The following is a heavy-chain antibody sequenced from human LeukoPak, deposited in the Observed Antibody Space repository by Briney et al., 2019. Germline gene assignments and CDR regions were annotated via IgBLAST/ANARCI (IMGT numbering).Heavy chain of an antibody. Sequence: SETLSLTCTVSGGSISSSSYYWGWIRQPPGKVLEWIGSIYYSGKTKYNPSLKSRVTISADTSKNLFSLKLSSVTAADTAVYYCARGRAYFDWGQGTLVTVSS. J-gene: IGHJ4*02. V-gene: IGHV4-39*07. CDR3: ARGRAYFD. CDR1: GGSISSSSYY. D-gene: IGHD3-9*01. CDR2: IYYSGKT.